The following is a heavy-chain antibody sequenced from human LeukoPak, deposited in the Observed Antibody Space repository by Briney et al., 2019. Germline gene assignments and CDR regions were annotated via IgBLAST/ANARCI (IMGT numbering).Heavy chain of an antibody. CDR1: GYSFTTYW. D-gene: IGHD1-26*01. V-gene: IGHV5-51*01. CDR2: IYPGDSDT. J-gene: IGHJ3*02. CDR3: ARHRRGSYLEEAFHI. Sequence: GESLKISCKASGYSFTTYWIGWVRQMPGKGLEWMGIIYPGDSDTRYSPSFQGQVTMSVVKSISTAYLQWSSLKASDTAVYYCARHRRGSYLEEAFHIWGRGTMVTVSS.